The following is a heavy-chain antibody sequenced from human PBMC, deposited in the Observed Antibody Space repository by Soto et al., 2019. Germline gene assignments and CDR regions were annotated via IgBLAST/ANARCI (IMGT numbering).Heavy chain of an antibody. Sequence: GGSLRLSCAASGFTFSSYAMCWVRQGPGKGLAWVSVVSIGGSTHYADSVRGRFTISRDNSKNTLSLQMNSLTAEDTAVYFCAKRRGAGGHFDYWGQGALVTVSS. V-gene: IGHV3-23*01. D-gene: IGHD2-15*01. CDR1: GFTFSSYA. CDR2: VSIGGST. CDR3: AKRRGAGGHFDY. J-gene: IGHJ4*02.